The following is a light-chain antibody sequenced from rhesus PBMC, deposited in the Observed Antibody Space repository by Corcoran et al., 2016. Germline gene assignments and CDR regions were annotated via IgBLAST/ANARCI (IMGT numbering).Light chain of an antibody. CDR3: QKDNSGPCS. Sequence: DIQLTQSPSPRSAPVGDTATFTCPASQSIISWSACYQQKPGKAPKLLIYKAASLQSGVPSRFSGSGSGTDFTLTIISLQPEDFATYYCQKDNSGPCSFGRGTKVEIK. V-gene: IGKV1-22*01. CDR1: QSIISW. J-gene: IGKJ2*01. CDR2: KAA.